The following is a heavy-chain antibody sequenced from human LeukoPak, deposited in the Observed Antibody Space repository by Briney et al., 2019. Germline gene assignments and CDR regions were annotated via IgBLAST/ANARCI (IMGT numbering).Heavy chain of an antibody. CDR2: IYYSGTT. Sequence: PSETLSLTCSVSGGSISSTSYYWGWIRQPPGKGLEWIGSIYYSGTTYYNPSLQSRLTISVDTSKNQFSLKLSSVTATDTAVYYCAELGITMIGGVWGKGTTVTISS. V-gene: IGHV4-39*01. CDR3: AELGITMIGGV. CDR1: GGSISSTSYY. J-gene: IGHJ6*04. D-gene: IGHD3-10*02.